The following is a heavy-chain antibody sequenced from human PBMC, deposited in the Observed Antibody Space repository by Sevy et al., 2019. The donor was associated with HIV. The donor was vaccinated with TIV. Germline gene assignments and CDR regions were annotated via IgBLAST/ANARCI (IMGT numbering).Heavy chain of an antibody. J-gene: IGHJ5*02. CDR2: INNNGST. Sequence: SETLSLTCAVYGGSFSGYYWSWIRQPPGKGLEWIGEINNNGSTNYNPSLKSRVTISVDTSKNQFSLKLSSVTAADTAVYYCARTLDYDPGRFDPWGQGTLVTVSS. CDR1: GGSFSGYY. V-gene: IGHV4-34*01. D-gene: IGHD3-3*01. CDR3: ARTLDYDPGRFDP.